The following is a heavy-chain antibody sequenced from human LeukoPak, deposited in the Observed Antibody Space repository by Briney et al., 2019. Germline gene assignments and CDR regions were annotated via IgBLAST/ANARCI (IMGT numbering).Heavy chain of an antibody. V-gene: IGHV4-34*01. J-gene: IGHJ4*02. Sequence: PSETLSLTCAVYGGSFSGYYWSWIRQPPGKGLEWIGEINHSGSTNYNPSLKSRVTISVDKSKNQFSLKLSSVTAADTAVYYCARVITMVRGAPPTYYFDYWSQGTLVTVSS. D-gene: IGHD3-10*01. CDR1: GGSFSGYY. CDR2: INHSGST. CDR3: ARVITMVRGAPPTYYFDY.